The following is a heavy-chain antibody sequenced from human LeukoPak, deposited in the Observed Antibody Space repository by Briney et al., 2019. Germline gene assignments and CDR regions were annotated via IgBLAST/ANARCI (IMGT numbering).Heavy chain of an antibody. J-gene: IGHJ3*02. D-gene: IGHD5-12*01. CDR2: IIPIFGTA. CDR3: ARESGEPLSGLLI. CDR1: GGNFSSDA. V-gene: IGHV1-69*13. Sequence: SVKVSCKASGGNFSSDAISWVRQAAGQGLEGMGGIIPIFGTANYAQKFQGRVTITADESTSTAYMELSSLRSEDTAVYYCARESGEPLSGLLIWGQGTMVTVSS.